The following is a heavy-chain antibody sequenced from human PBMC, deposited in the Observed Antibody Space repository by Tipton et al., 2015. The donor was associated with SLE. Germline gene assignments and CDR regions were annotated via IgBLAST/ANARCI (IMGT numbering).Heavy chain of an antibody. CDR2: IRYDGSKR. J-gene: IGHJ4*02. CDR3: AREDHSTYIY. D-gene: IGHD4-11*01. CDR1: GFVFSSQG. V-gene: IGHV3-33*08. Sequence: RSLRLSCAGSGFVFSSQGMHWVRQAPGKGLEWVAFIRYDGSKRDYLDSGKGRFTISRDNAKNSLFLQMNSLRAEDTAVYYCAREDHSTYIYWGQGTLLTVSS.